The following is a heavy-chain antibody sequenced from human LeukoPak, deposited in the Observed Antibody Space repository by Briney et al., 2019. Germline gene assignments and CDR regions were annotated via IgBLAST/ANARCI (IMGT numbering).Heavy chain of an antibody. Sequence: PSETLSLTCAIYGGSFSAYYKNWIRQSPGRGLEWIGDISHTGGTNYNPSLKSRVTISVDTSRNQFSLKLTSVTAADAAVYYCALGRWEPTRAHWGQGTLVTVSS. CDR2: ISHTGGT. D-gene: IGHD1-26*01. CDR1: GGSFSAYY. J-gene: IGHJ4*02. V-gene: IGHV4-34*01. CDR3: ALGRWEPTRAH.